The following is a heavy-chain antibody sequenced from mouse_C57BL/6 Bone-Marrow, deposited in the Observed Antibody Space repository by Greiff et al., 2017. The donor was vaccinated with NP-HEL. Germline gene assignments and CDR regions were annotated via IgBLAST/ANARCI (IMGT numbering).Heavy chain of an antibody. CDR2: IDPENGDT. V-gene: IGHV14-4*01. CDR3: TTYDCYYLFDY. CDR1: GFNIKDDY. Sequence: VQLQQSGAELVRPGASVKLSCTASGFNIKDDYMHWVKQRPEQGLEWIGWIDPENGDTEYASKFQGKATITADTSSNTAYLQLSSLTSEDTAVYYCTTYDCYYLFDYWGQGTTLTVSS. J-gene: IGHJ2*01. D-gene: IGHD2-3*01.